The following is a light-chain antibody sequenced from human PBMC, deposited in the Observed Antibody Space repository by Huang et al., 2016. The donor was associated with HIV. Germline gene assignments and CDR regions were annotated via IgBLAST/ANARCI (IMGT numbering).Light chain of an antibody. CDR2: GAS. CDR1: QRINSN. J-gene: IGKJ4*01. CDR3: QHYNNWPPLVT. Sequence: EIVMTQSPATLSVSPGERATVSCRASQRINSNLAWYQQKPGQAPRLLIYGASTRATGIPARFRGSGSATEFTLTISSLQSEDFAFYYCQHYNNWPPLVTFGGGTKVEIK. V-gene: IGKV3-15*01.